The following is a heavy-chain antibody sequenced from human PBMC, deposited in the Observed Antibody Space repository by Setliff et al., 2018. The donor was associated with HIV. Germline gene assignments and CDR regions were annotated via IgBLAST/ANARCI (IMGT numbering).Heavy chain of an antibody. CDR2: ISPDNANT. Sequence: GASVKVSCKSSGYTFTDYFMHWVRQAPGQGLEWMGWISPDNANTRISQRFRGSVTMTRDRSINTAYMEFSGLTSDDTAVYYCARGDIIAVPAAIDMDVWGKGTTVTVSS. D-gene: IGHD2-2*01. CDR1: GYTFTDYF. J-gene: IGHJ6*03. V-gene: IGHV1-2*02. CDR3: ARGDIIAVPAAIDMDV.